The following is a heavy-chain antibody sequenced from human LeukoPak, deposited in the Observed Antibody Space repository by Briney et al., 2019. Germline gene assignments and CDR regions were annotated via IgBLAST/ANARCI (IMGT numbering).Heavy chain of an antibody. D-gene: IGHD1-26*01. CDR2: IKQDGSEK. Sequence: GGSLRLSCAASGFSFSSYWISWVRQAPGKGLERVTKIKQDGSEKYYVDSVKGRFTISRDNAKNSLYLQMNSLRAEDTAVYYCARARTRYSGSYGGAFDIWGQGTMVTVSS. J-gene: IGHJ3*02. CDR1: GFSFSSYW. V-gene: IGHV3-7*01. CDR3: ARARTRYSGSYGGAFDI.